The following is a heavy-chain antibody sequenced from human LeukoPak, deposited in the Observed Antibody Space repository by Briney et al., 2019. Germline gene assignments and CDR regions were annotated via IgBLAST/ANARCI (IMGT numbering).Heavy chain of an antibody. V-gene: IGHV1-2*02. CDR1: VYTFTDYY. J-gene: IGHJ4*02. D-gene: IGHD6-19*01. Sequence: ASVKLSCKASVYTFTDYYVQWVRQAPGQGREWMGWIRPNNGGTNYAQKFQGRVTMTRDTSISTAYMDLSRLTYDDTAVYYCTRESILVAGNYYHYWGQGSVVTVSS. CDR2: IRPNNGGT. CDR3: TRESILVAGNYYHY.